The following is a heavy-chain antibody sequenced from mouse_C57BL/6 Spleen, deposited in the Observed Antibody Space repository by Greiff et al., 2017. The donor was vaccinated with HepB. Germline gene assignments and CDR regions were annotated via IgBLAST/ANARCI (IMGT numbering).Heavy chain of an antibody. J-gene: IGHJ3*01. CDR1: GFTFSDYG. V-gene: IGHV5-17*01. D-gene: IGHD1-1*01. Sequence: EVMLVESGGGLVKPGGSLKLSCAASGFTFSDYGMHWVRQAPEKGLEWVAYISSGSSTIYYADTVKGRFTISRDNAKNTLFLQMTSLRSEDTAMYYCARDYYGSSVAYWGQGTLVTVSA. CDR2: ISSGSSTI. CDR3: ARDYYGSSVAY.